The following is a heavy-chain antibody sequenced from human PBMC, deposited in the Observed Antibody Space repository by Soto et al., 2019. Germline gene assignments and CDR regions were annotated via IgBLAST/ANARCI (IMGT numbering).Heavy chain of an antibody. CDR3: ARHAYYDWWCGYYPDTWFDP. Sequence: GASLKISCKGSGYSFTSYWIGWVRKMTGKGLEWMEIIYPGDSDNRYSPSFHGQVTISADKPISTAYLQWSSLKASDTAMYYCARHAYYDWWCGYYPDTWFDPGGQGALVTVSS. J-gene: IGHJ5*02. D-gene: IGHD3-3*01. CDR1: GYSFTSYW. CDR2: IYPGDSDN. V-gene: IGHV5-51*01.